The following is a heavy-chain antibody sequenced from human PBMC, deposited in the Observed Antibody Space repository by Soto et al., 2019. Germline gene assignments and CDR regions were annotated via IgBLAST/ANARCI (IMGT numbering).Heavy chain of an antibody. CDR2: IYTSGST. CDR3: ARGLDMVRGADY. D-gene: IGHD3-10*01. Sequence: DPGPGPPSETLSLTCTVSGGSISSYYWSWIRQPAGKGLEWIGRIYTSGSTNYNPSLKSRVTMSVDTPKNQFSLKLSSVTAADTAAYYCARGLDMVRGADYWGQGTLVTVPQ. CDR1: GGSISSYY. J-gene: IGHJ4*02. V-gene: IGHV4-4*07.